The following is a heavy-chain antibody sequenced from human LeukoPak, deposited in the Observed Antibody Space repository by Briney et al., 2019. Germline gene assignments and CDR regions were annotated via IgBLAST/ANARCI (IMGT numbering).Heavy chain of an antibody. CDR1: GGSISSYY. CDR3: ATSLGGAATYDY. CDR2: IYYSGST. V-gene: IGHV4-59*01. J-gene: IGHJ4*02. Sequence: SETLPLTCTVSGGSISSYYWSWIRQPPGKGLEWIGYIYYSGSTNYNPSLKSRVTISVDTSKNQFSLKLSSVTAADTAVYYCATSLGGAATYDYWGQGTLVTVSS. D-gene: IGHD3-16*01.